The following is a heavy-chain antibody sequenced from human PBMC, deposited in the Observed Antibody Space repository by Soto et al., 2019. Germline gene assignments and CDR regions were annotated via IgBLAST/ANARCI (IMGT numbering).Heavy chain of an antibody. CDR3: ARDDTTGWLFLAY. Sequence: QVQLQQSGPGLLKPSQTLSLTCAISGDSVSSNSAAWNWIRQSPSRGLEWLGRTYYRSKWYNEYAASVKSRITINPDTSQHHFSLQLHSVTPEDTAVYYCARDDTTGWLFLAYWGQGTLVTVSS. D-gene: IGHD6-19*01. CDR2: TYYRSKWYN. V-gene: IGHV6-1*01. J-gene: IGHJ4*02. CDR1: GDSVSSNSAA.